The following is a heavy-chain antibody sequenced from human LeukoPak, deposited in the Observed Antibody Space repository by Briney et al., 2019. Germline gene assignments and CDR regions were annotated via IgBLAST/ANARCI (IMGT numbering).Heavy chain of an antibody. CDR3: VREYTSSSGRALDY. J-gene: IGHJ4*02. CDR2: INSDGNIT. Sequence: GGSLRLSCAASGFTFSSYWMHWVRQAPGKGLVWVSRINSDGNITTYADSVKGRFTISRDNPKNTLYLRMNSLRAEDTAVYYCVREYTSSSGRALDYWGQGTLVTVSS. V-gene: IGHV3-74*01. D-gene: IGHD6-6*01. CDR1: GFTFSSYW.